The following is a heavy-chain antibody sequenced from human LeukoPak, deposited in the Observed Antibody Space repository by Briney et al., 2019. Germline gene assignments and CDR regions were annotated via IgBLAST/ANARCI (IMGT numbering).Heavy chain of an antibody. D-gene: IGHD3-10*01. Sequence: SVKVSCKASGYTFTSYGISWVRQAPGQGLEWMGRIIPIFGTANYAQKFQGRVTITTDESTSTAYMELSSLRSEDTAVYYCAREAHMVRGVNFDYWGQGTLVTVSS. CDR2: IIPIFGTA. V-gene: IGHV1-69*05. CDR1: GYTFTSYG. J-gene: IGHJ4*02. CDR3: AREAHMVRGVNFDY.